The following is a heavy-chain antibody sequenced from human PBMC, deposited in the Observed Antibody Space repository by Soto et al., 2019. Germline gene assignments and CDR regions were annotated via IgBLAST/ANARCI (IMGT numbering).Heavy chain of an antibody. CDR2: ISGSGGST. V-gene: IGHV3-23*01. CDR3: AKETFHSCGGDCPNWLDT. CDR1: GFTFSSYA. J-gene: IGHJ5*02. D-gene: IGHD2-21*02. Sequence: GGSLRLSCAASGFTFSSYAMSWVRQAPGKGLEWVSAISGSGGSTYYADSVKGRFTISRDNSKNTLYLQMNSLRAEDTAVYYCAKETFHSCGGDCPNWLDTWGQGTLVTVSS.